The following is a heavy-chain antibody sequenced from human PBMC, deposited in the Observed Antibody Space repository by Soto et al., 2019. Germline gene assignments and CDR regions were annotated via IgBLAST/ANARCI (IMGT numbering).Heavy chain of an antibody. CDR3: ARRRVTIFGVSLGY. V-gene: IGHV1-3*01. J-gene: IGHJ4*02. D-gene: IGHD3-3*01. Sequence: QVQLVQSGAEVKKPGASVKVSCKASGYTFTSYAMHWLRQAPGQRLEWMGWINAGNGNTKYSQKFQGRVTITRDTSASTAYMELSSLRSEDTAVYYCARRRVTIFGVSLGYWGQGTLVTVSS. CDR2: INAGNGNT. CDR1: GYTFTSYA.